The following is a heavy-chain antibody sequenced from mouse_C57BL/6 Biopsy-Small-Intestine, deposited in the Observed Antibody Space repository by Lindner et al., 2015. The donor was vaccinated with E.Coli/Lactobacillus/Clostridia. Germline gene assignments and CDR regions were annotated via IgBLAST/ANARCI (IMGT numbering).Heavy chain of an antibody. Sequence: SVKVSCKSSGYTFNDYGISWLRQAPGQGLEWMGWIGAYTGDSSSVQKFENRITMTRDTSTSTAYMDLRSLRSDDTAFYYCARIKRFCSGGVCYPGGPDFDYWGQGTLVTVSS. CDR1: GYTFNDYG. CDR2: IGAYTGDS. CDR3: ARIKRFCSGGVCYPGGPDFDY. D-gene: IGHD1-3*01. V-gene: IGHV1S29*02. J-gene: IGHJ4*01.